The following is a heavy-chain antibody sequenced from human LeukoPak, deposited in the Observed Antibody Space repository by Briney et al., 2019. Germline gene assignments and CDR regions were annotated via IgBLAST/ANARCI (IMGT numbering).Heavy chain of an antibody. J-gene: IGHJ4*02. CDR2: LGDNDGRT. Sequence: TGGSLRVSCAGSGFTFSNYAMNWVRQAPGKGLEWVSALGDNDGRTFYADSVKGRFTISRDNSKNTLYLQMNSLRAEDTAIYYCAKNGKDNYDMFFDYWGQGTLVTVSS. CDR3: AKNGKDNYDMFFDY. D-gene: IGHD3-9*01. CDR1: GFTFSNYA. V-gene: IGHV3-23*01.